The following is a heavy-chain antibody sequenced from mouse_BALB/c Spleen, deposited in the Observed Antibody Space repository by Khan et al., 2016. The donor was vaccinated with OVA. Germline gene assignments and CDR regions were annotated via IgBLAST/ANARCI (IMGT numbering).Heavy chain of an antibody. CDR3: TRLVDY. J-gene: IGHJ4*01. Sequence: EVELVESGGGLVKPGGSLKLSCAASGFTFSSYAVSWIRQTPEKRLEWVASINSGGSTYYPESVKGRFTISRDDARNILYLQMSSLRYEDTAMCYCTRLVDYWGQGTSVTVSS. CDR2: INSGGST. CDR1: GFTFSSYA. V-gene: IGHV5-6-5*01.